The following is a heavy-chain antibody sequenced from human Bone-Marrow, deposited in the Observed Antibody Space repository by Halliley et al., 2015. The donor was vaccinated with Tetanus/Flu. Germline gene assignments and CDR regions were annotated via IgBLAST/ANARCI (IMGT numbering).Heavy chain of an antibody. D-gene: IGHD3-10*01. CDR1: GFTFSFYN. CDR2: ISSTSECI. V-gene: IGHV3-21*01. Sequence: SLRLSCAASGFTFSFYNVHWVRQPPGKGLEWVSSISSTSECIYYPDSVKGRFTVSRDNAKNSLFLQMNSLRAEDTALYYCARVRSGYDAFDLWGQGTMVTVSS. J-gene: IGHJ3*01. CDR3: ARVRSGYDAFDL.